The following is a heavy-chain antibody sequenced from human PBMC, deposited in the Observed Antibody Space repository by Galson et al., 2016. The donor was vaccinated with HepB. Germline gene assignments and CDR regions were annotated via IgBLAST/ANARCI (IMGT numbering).Heavy chain of an antibody. V-gene: IGHV3-48*02. D-gene: IGHD6-19*01. J-gene: IGHJ3*02. CDR1: GFSFTVYT. CDR2: ISDSSAQI. Sequence: SLRLSCAASGFSFTVYTMYWVRQAPGKGVEGGSYISDSSAQIYYESSVKGRFTIARDSSKNSLYLQMNSLRDEDTAVYYCTRSYGQRLANDAFDIWGQGTLVSVSS. CDR3: TRSYGQRLANDAFDI.